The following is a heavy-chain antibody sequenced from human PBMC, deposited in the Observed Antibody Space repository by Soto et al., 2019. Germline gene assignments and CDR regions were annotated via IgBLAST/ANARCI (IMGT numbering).Heavy chain of an antibody. V-gene: IGHV4-34*01. J-gene: IGHJ5*02. D-gene: IGHD3-3*01. CDR2: INHSGST. CDR3: ARGRNYDFWSGYYTRGNWFDP. Sequence: QVQLQQWGAGLLKPSETLSLTCAVYGGSFSGYYWSWIRQPPGKGLEWIGEINHSGSTNYNPSLKSRVTISVDTSKNQFSLKLSSVTAADTAVYYCARGRNYDFWSGYYTRGNWFDPWGQGTLVTVSS. CDR1: GGSFSGYY.